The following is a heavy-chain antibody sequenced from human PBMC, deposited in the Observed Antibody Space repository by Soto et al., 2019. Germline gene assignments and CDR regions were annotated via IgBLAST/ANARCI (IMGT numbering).Heavy chain of an antibody. J-gene: IGHJ6*02. CDR1: GGDLTSSR. Sequence: XGSLRLSCAAAGGDLTSSRMNWVRKAPGKGLEWVASISGSGKDTFYRHSVKGRVAISRDSAGTSLFLRMDSVKVEDTAVYHCARSVGSIIDLYYYYGMDVWGQGTTGTVSS. CDR2: ISGSGKDT. V-gene: IGHV3-21*01. CDR3: ARSVGSIIDLYYYYGMDV. D-gene: IGHD1-26*01.